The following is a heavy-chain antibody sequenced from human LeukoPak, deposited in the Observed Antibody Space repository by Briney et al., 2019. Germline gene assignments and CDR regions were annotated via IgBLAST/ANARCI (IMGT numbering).Heavy chain of an antibody. D-gene: IGHD2-2*01. CDR3: ARSSSRDGYFGY. Sequence: GGSLRLSCAASGFTFSSYAMHWVRQAPGKGLEWVAVISYDGSNKYYADSVKGRFTISRDNSKNTLYLQMNSLRAEDTAVYYCARSSSRDGYFGYWGQGTLVTVSS. CDR2: ISYDGSNK. J-gene: IGHJ4*02. V-gene: IGHV3-30-3*01. CDR1: GFTFSSYA.